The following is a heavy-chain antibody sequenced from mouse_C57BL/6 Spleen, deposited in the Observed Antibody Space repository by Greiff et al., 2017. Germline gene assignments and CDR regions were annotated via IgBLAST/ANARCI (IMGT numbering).Heavy chain of an antibody. CDR2: IFPGSGST. D-gene: IGHD1-1*01. J-gene: IGHJ2*01. V-gene: IGHV1-75*01. CDR3: ARRGATVVAVYYFDY. Sequence: QVQLKESGPELVKPGASVKISCKASGYTFTDYYINWVKQRPGQGLEWIGWIFPGSGSTYYNVKFKGKATLTVDKSSSTAYMLLSSLTSEDSAVYFCARRGATVVAVYYFDYWGQGTTLTVSS. CDR1: GYTFTDYY.